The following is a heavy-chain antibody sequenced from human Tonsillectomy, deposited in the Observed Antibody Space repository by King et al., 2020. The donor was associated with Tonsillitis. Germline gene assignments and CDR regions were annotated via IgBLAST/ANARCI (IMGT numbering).Heavy chain of an antibody. J-gene: IGHJ3*02. CDR1: GGSISSYY. CDR2: IYTSGST. V-gene: IGHV4-4*07. CDR3: ARDQDGLLWFGELLPYAFDI. Sequence: QLQESGPGLVKPSETLSLTCTVSGGSISSYYWSWIRQPAGKGLEWIGRIYTSGSTNYNPSLKSRVTMSVDTSKNQFSLKLSSVTAADTAVYYCARDQDGLLWFGELLPYAFDIWGHGTMVTVSS. D-gene: IGHD3-10*01.